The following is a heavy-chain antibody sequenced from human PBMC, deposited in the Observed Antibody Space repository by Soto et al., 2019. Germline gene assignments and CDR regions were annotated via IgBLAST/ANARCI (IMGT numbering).Heavy chain of an antibody. Sequence: QVQLVQSGAEVKKPGSSVKVSCKASGGTFSSYTISWVRQAPGQGLEWMGRIIPILGIANYAQKFQGRVTITADKSTSTAYMELSSLRAEDTAVYYCASHARPTDYYPWGQRTLVTVSS. V-gene: IGHV1-69*02. CDR2: IIPILGIA. CDR3: ASHARPTDYYP. D-gene: IGHD3-10*01. J-gene: IGHJ5*02. CDR1: GGTFSSYT.